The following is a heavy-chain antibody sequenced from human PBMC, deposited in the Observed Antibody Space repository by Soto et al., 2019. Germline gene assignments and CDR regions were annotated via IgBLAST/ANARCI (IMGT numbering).Heavy chain of an antibody. J-gene: IGHJ4*02. D-gene: IGHD2-15*01. V-gene: IGHV3-23*01. CDR3: AVDIVVVVAATYLGAATNY. CDR1: GFTFSSYA. CDR2: ISGSGGST. Sequence: GGSLRLSCAASGFTFSSYAMSWVRQAPGKGLEWVSAISGSGGSTYYADSVKGRFTISRDNSKNTLYLQMNSLRAEDTAVYYCAVDIVVVVAATYLGAATNYWGQGTLVTVSS.